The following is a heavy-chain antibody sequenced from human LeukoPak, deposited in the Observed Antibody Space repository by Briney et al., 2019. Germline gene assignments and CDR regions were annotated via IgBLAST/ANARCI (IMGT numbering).Heavy chain of an antibody. Sequence: GGSLRLSCAASGFKFSSYSMKWVRQAPGKGLEWVSFISSSSSYIYYADSVKGRFTISRDDAKNSLYLQMNSLRAEDTAVYYCARGTMFPYYFDYWGQGSLVTVSS. D-gene: IGHD3-10*02. V-gene: IGHV3-21*01. CDR3: ARGTMFPYYFDY. CDR2: ISSSSSYI. J-gene: IGHJ4*02. CDR1: GFKFSSYS.